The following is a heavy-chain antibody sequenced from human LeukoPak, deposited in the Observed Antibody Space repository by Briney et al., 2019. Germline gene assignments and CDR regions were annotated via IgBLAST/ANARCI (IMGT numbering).Heavy chain of an antibody. D-gene: IGHD1-26*01. CDR3: ARGVRGGSSFDS. CDR2: INPNSGGA. Sequence: GASVKVSCKASGYIFTGYYVQWVRQAPGRGLQWMGWINPNSGGADYAQNFQGRVTMTRDTSISTAYLELNRLRSDDTAVYYCARGVRGGSSFDSWGQGTLVTVSS. V-gene: IGHV1-2*02. J-gene: IGHJ4*02. CDR1: GYIFTGYY.